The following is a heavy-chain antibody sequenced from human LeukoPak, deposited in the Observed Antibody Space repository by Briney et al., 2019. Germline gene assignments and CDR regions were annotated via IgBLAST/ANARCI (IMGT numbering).Heavy chain of an antibody. CDR3: ARCRIIAAARAFDI. CDR1: GGSISSYY. CDR2: IYYSGST. V-gene: IGHV4-59*01. J-gene: IGHJ3*02. D-gene: IGHD6-13*01. Sequence: SETLSLTCTVSGGSISSYYWSWIRQPPGKGLEWIGYIYYSGSTNYNPSLKSRVTISVDTSKNQFSLKLSSVTAADTAVYYCARCRIIAAARAFDIWGQGTMVTVSS.